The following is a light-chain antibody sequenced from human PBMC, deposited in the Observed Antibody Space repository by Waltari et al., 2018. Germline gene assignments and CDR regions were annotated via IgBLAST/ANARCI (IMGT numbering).Light chain of an antibody. J-gene: IGKJ2*01. CDR3: MQALQTPYT. CDR2: LSS. Sequence: DILITQSPLSLPVTPGEADSISCRPSQSLLHNNGYKYLDWYLQKPGQSPQILIYLSSNRASGVPDRFSGSGSGTDFTLKISRVEADDVGTYYCMQALQTPYTFGQGTKLEIK. CDR1: QSLLHNNGYKY. V-gene: IGKV2-28*01.